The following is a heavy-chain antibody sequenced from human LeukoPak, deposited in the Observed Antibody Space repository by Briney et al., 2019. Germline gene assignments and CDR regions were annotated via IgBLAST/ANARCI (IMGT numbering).Heavy chain of an antibody. J-gene: IGHJ4*02. D-gene: IGHD2-15*01. V-gene: IGHV1-18*01. CDR2: ISAYNGNT. Sequence: ASVKVSCKASGYTFTSYGISWVRQAPGQGLEWMGRISAYNGNTNYAQKLQGRVTMTTDTSTSTAYMGLRSLRSDDTAVYYCARGRPVVVVAATRYYFDYWGQGTLVTVSS. CDR1: GYTFTSYG. CDR3: ARGRPVVVVAATRYYFDY.